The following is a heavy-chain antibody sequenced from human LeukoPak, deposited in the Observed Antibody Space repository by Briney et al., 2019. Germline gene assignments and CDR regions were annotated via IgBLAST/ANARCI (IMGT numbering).Heavy chain of an antibody. CDR2: ISSSSSTI. Sequence: GGSLRLSCAASGFTFSSYSMNWVRQAPGKGLEWVSYISSSSSTIYYADSVKGRFTISRDNAKNSLYLQMNSLRAEDTAVYYCARGTPDYGYVWGRIDYWGQGTLVTVSS. J-gene: IGHJ4*02. V-gene: IGHV3-48*01. CDR1: GFTFSSYS. D-gene: IGHD3-16*01. CDR3: ARGTPDYGYVWGRIDY.